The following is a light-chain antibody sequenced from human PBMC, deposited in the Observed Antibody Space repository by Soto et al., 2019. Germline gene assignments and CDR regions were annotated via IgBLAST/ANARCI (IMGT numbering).Light chain of an antibody. CDR1: QSLVYSDGNTY. CDR2: QVS. J-gene: IGKJ4*01. Sequence: VVMTQSPLSLPVTLGQPSSISCRSSQSLVYSDGNTYLNRVQQRPGQSPRRLIYQVSDRDSGVPSRFSGSGSGTDFTLTISSLQPEDFATYYCQQANSFPLTFGGGTKVDIK. V-gene: IGKV2-30*01. CDR3: QQANSFPLT.